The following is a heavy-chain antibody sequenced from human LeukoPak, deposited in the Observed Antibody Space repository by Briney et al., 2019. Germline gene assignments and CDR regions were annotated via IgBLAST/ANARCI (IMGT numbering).Heavy chain of an antibody. CDR2: IGSSSSYI. V-gene: IGHV3-21*01. CDR3: AASTKHTAMVDY. J-gene: IGHJ4*02. Sequence: GGSLRLSCAASGFTFSSYEMNWVRQAPGKGLEWVSSIGSSSSYIYYADSVKGRFTISRDNAKNSLHLQMNSLRAEDTAVYYCAASTKHTAMVDYWGQGTLVTVSS. CDR1: GFTFSSYE. D-gene: IGHD5-18*01.